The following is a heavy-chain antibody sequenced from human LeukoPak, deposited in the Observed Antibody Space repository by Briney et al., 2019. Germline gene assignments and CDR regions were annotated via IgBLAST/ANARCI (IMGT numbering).Heavy chain of an antibody. D-gene: IGHD1/OR15-1a*01. V-gene: IGHV3-30*04. CDR3: TKEAGAAGATWNIDS. Sequence: PGGSLRLSCAASGFTFSSYAMHWVRQAPGKGLEWVAVISYDGSNKYYADSVKGRFTISRDNSKNTLYLQMNSLRAEDTAVYYCTKEAGAAGATWNIDSWGQGTLVTVSS. CDR2: ISYDGSNK. J-gene: IGHJ4*02. CDR1: GFTFSSYA.